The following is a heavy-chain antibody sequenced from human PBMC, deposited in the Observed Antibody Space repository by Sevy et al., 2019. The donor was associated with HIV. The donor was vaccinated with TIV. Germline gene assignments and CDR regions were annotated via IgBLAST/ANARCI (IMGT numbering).Heavy chain of an antibody. J-gene: IGHJ6*02. CDR1: GFTITSAW. CDR2: IKSKTDGETT. Sequence: GGSLRLSCAASGFTITSAWMSWVRQAPGKGLEWVGRIKSKTDGETTDYAETVKGRFTISRDDSKNTLYMQMNSLKTEDTAVYYCTAARVQYSGDGRFYYYYYTIDVWGQGTTVTVSS. D-gene: IGHD5-12*01. V-gene: IGHV3-15*01. CDR3: TAARVQYSGDGRFYYYYYTIDV.